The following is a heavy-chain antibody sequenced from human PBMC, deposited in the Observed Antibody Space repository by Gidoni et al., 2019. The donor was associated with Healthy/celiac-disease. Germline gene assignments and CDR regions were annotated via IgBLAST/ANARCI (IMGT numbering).Heavy chain of an antibody. CDR1: GGSIRSSSYY. CDR3: ARHTNYYDSSGYGEDAFDI. CDR2: IYYSGST. V-gene: IGHV4-39*01. D-gene: IGHD3-22*01. J-gene: IGHJ3*02. Sequence: QLQLQESGPGLVKPSETLSLTCTVSGGSIRSSSYYWGWIRQPPGKGLEWIGSIYYSGSTYYNPSLKSRVTISVDTSKNQFSLKLSSVTAADTAVYYCARHTNYYDSSGYGEDAFDIWGQGTMVTVSS.